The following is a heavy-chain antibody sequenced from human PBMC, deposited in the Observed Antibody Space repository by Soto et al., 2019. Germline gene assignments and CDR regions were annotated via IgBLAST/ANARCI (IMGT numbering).Heavy chain of an antibody. CDR2: IYYSGST. J-gene: IGHJ6*02. CDR1: GGPISSSNYY. D-gene: IGHD5-18*01. V-gene: IGHV4-30-4*01. CDR3: ARDRLPIWGGMDV. Sequence: QVQLQESGPGLVKPSQSLSLTCSVSGGPISSSNYYWSWIRQPPGKGLEYIGYIYYSGSTYYNPSLNSRVTISVDTSKNQFSLRLTSVTAADTAVYFCARDRLPIWGGMDVWGQGTTVIVSS.